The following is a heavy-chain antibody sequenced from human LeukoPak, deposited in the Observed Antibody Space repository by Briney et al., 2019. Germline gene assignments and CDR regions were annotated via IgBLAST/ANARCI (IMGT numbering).Heavy chain of an antibody. CDR1: GFTFSNYW. J-gene: IGHJ5*02. CDR3: IRDFRSADL. V-gene: IGHV3-74*01. Sequence: PGGSLRLSCVASGFTFSNYWMHWVRQPPGKGLVWVSRIYVDGRTTNYADSVKGRFTISRDSAKNTVYLEMNSLSVEDTATYYCIRDFRSADLWGQGTLVTVTS. CDR2: IYVDGRTT.